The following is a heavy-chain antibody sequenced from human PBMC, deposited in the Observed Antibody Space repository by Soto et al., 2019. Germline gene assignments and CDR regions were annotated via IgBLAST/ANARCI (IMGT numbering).Heavy chain of an antibody. CDR1: GESFSGYF. D-gene: IGHD3-10*01. V-gene: IGHV4-34*01. Sequence: QVQLHQWGAGLLKPSETLSLTCAVSGESFSGYFWSWIRQPPGKGLEWIGEINHSGSTNFNPSLKSRVTMSIDTLKNQFSLKLSSVTAADTAVYYCARVSDYYGLGSSDYWGQGTLVTVSS. CDR3: ARVSDYYGLGSSDY. J-gene: IGHJ4*02. CDR2: INHSGST.